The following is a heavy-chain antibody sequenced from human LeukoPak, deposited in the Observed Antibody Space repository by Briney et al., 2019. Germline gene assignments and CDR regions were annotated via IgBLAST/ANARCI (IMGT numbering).Heavy chain of an antibody. V-gene: IGHV1-2*02. D-gene: IGHD2-8*01. CDR2: INPNSGGT. CDR3: ARVRSYCTNGVCYWDLDY. CDR1: GYTFTDYY. Sequence: GASVKVSCKASGYTFTDYYMEWVRQAPGQGLEWMGWINPNSGGTNYAQKFQGRVTMTRDTSISTPYMELSRLRSDDTAVYYCARVRSYCTNGVCYWDLDYWGQGTLVTVSS. J-gene: IGHJ4*02.